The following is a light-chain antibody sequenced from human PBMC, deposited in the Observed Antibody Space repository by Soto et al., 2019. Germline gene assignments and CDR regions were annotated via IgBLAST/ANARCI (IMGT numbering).Light chain of an antibody. Sequence: EIVMTQSPATLSVSPGDRATLSCRASQSVGGSLAWYQQRPGQAPRLLVYHTSNRATGIPDRFSASGSGTDFTLTISSLQPEDFATYFCQQSYSSPPTFGQGTKVDIK. CDR3: QQSYSSPPT. CDR2: HTS. J-gene: IGKJ1*01. V-gene: IGKV3D-15*01. CDR1: QSVGGS.